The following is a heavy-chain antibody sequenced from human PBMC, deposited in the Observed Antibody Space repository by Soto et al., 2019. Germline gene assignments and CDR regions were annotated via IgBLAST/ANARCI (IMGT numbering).Heavy chain of an antibody. CDR2: IYYSGST. D-gene: IGHD6-19*01. V-gene: IGHV4-39*01. CDR3: ARHSGVATQRYSSGSLGY. J-gene: IGHJ4*02. Sequence: SETLSLTCTVSGGSISSSSYYWGWIRQPPGKGLEWIGSIYYSGSTYYNPSLKSRVTISVDTSKNQFSLKLSSVTAADTAVYYCARHSGVATQRYSSGSLGYWGQGTLVTVSS. CDR1: GGSISSSSYY.